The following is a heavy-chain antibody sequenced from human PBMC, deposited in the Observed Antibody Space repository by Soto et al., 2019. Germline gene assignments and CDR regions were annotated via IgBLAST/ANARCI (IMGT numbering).Heavy chain of an antibody. Sequence: SGPTLVNPTQTLTLTCTFSGFSLSTSGVGVGWIRQPPGKALEWLALIYWDDDKRYSPSLKSRLTITKDTSKNQVVLTMTNMDPVDTATYYGAHESYGGNSAGFDYWGQGPLVTVSS. V-gene: IGHV2-5*02. CDR2: IYWDDDK. J-gene: IGHJ4*02. CDR1: GFSLSTSGVG. CDR3: AHESYGGNSAGFDY. D-gene: IGHD4-17*01.